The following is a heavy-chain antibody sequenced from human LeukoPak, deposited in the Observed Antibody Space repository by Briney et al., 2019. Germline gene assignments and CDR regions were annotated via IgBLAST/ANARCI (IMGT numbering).Heavy chain of an antibody. D-gene: IGHD2-2*01. CDR2: IWYDGSDK. Sequence: PGGSLRLSCATSGFTFSSYAMHWVRQAPGKGLEWVAVIWYDGSDKYYADSVKGRFTISRDNSKNTLYLQMNSLRAEDTAIYYCAKDRYCSSNSCHSYYYGLDVWGQGTTVTVSS. J-gene: IGHJ6*02. CDR3: AKDRYCSSNSCHSYYYGLDV. V-gene: IGHV3-33*06. CDR1: GFTFSSYA.